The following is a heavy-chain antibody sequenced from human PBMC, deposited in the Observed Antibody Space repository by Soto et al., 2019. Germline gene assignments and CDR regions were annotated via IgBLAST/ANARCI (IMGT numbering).Heavy chain of an antibody. J-gene: IGHJ4*02. CDR3: AKVGAAAGMTWCDY. Sequence: QVQLVESGGGVVQPGRSLRLSCAASGFTFSSYGMHWVRQAPGKGLEWVAVISYDGSNKYYADSVKGRFTISRDNSKNTLYLQMNSLRAEDTAVYYCAKVGAAAGMTWCDYWGQGTLVTVSS. CDR1: GFTFSSYG. D-gene: IGHD6-13*01. CDR2: ISYDGSNK. V-gene: IGHV3-30*18.